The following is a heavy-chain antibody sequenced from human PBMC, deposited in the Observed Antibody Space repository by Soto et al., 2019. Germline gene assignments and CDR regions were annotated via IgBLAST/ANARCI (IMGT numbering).Heavy chain of an antibody. Sequence: GGSLRLSCAASGVTFSSYWMYWVRQAPGKGLVWVSRISSDGSRTDYADSVKGRFTISRDNSKNTLYLQMNSLRAEDTAVYYCASTGGYCSGGRCYSHYCYGMDVWGQGTTVTVSS. J-gene: IGHJ6*02. D-gene: IGHD2-15*01. CDR2: ISSDGSRT. CDR3: ASTGGYCSGGRCYSHYCYGMDV. V-gene: IGHV3-74*01. CDR1: GVTFSSYW.